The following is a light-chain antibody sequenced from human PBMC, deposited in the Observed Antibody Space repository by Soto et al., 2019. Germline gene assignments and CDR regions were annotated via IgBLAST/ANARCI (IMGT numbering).Light chain of an antibody. V-gene: IGKV3-11*01. CDR2: DAS. CDR3: HQRRNWL. CDR1: QSATAN. Sequence: EIVMTQSPATLSVSPGERATLSCGASQSATANLAWYQQKPGQAPRLLICDASNRSTGSPARFSGSGSGTDFTVTISSLEPEDFAVYYCHQRRNWLFGQGTRLEI. J-gene: IGKJ5*01.